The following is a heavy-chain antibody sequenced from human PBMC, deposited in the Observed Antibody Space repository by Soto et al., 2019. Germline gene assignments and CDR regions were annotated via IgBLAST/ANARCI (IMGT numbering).Heavy chain of an antibody. V-gene: IGHV1-69*01. CDR1: GGTFSSYA. J-gene: IGHJ6*02. CDR3: ARGMTSPYYYYYYGMDV. Sequence: QVQLVQSGAEVQKPGSSVKVSCKASGGTFSSYAISWVRQAPGQGLEWMGGIIPIFGTANYAQKFQGRVTITADESTSTAYMELSSLRSEDTAVYYCARGMTSPYYYYYYGMDVWGQGTTVTVSS. D-gene: IGHD2-8*01. CDR2: IIPIFGTA.